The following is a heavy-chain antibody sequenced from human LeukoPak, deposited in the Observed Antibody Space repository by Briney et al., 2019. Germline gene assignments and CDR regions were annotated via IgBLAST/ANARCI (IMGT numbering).Heavy chain of an antibody. D-gene: IGHD6-13*01. CDR3: ARGIGPTGYSSSWYHDY. J-gene: IGHJ4*02. Sequence: SETLSLTCAVYGGSFSGYYWSWIRQPPGKGLEWIGETNHSGSTNYNPSLKSRVTISVDTSKNQFSLKLSSVTAADTAVYYCARGIGPTGYSSSWYHDYWGQGTLVTVSS. CDR1: GGSFSGYY. CDR2: TNHSGST. V-gene: IGHV4-34*01.